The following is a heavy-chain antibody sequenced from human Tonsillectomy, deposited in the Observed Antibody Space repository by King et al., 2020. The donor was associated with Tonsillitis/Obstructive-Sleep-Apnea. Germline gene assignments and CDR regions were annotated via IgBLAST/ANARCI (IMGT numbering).Heavy chain of an antibody. CDR3: VTGPGYCSGGSCYTLDY. D-gene: IGHD2-15*01. V-gene: IGHV3-64D*06. Sequence: VQLVESGGGLVQPGGSLRLSCSASGFTSSSYAMHWGRQGPVRGLVYVSAISSYGGSTYYACSVKGRFTISRDNSKNTLYLQMSSLRAEDTAVYYCVTGPGYCSGGSCYTLDYWGQGTLVTVSS. J-gene: IGHJ4*02. CDR1: GFTSSSYA. CDR2: ISSYGGST.